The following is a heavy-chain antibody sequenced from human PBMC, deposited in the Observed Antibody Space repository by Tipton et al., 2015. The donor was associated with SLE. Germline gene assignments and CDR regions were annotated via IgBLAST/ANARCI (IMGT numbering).Heavy chain of an antibody. Sequence: QSGPEVKKPGESLKISCKGSGYSFSNYWIGWVRQMPGKGLEWMGLIYPGDSDTRYSPSFQGQITISADKSISTAYLQWSSLKASDTAIYYCASSAAMGYFDYWGLGTQVTVSS. CDR2: IYPGDSDT. V-gene: IGHV5-51*03. D-gene: IGHD5-18*01. CDR1: GYSFSNYW. CDR3: ASSAAMGYFDY. J-gene: IGHJ4*02.